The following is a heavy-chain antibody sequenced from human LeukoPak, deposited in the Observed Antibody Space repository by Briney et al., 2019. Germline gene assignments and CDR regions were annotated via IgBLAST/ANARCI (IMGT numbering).Heavy chain of an antibody. V-gene: IGHV3-21*01. CDR2: ISSSSSYI. Sequence: GGSLRLSCAASGFSFSTYYMTWVRQAPGKGLEWVSSISSSSSYIYYADSVKGRFTISRDNAKNSLYLQMNSLRAEDTAVYYCARDSVATVGAIDYWGQGTLVTVSS. CDR1: GFSFSTYY. J-gene: IGHJ4*02. D-gene: IGHD1-26*01. CDR3: ARDSVATVGAIDY.